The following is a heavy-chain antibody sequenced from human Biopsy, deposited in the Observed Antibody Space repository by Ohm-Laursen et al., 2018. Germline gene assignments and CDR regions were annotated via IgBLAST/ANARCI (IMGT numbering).Heavy chain of an antibody. J-gene: IGHJ3*01. CDR1: GFSLSSHGVG. CDR2: VYWDNDK. CDR3: AHVVITYGGIIALDAFDV. V-gene: IGHV2-5*02. D-gene: IGHD3-16*02. Sequence: TQTLTLACTFSGFSLSSHGVGVGWIRQPPGEALEWLAIVYWDNDKRYSPSLWSRLNIWKDASKNRVVLTLTDMDPVDIATYYCAHVVITYGGIIALDAFDVWGQGSMVIVSS.